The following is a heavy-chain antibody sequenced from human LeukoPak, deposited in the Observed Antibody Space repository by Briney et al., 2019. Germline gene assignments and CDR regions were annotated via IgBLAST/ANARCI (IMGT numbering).Heavy chain of an antibody. Sequence: PSETLSLTCAVSGGSLRGYYWSWTRQPPGKGLEWIGYIYYSGTTNYSPSLKSRVTISVDTSKNLFSLKLSSVTAADTAIYYCARHWIAPAGLDYWGQGTLVTVSS. V-gene: IGHV4-59*08. J-gene: IGHJ4*02. D-gene: IGHD6-13*01. CDR1: GGSLRGYY. CDR2: IYYSGTT. CDR3: ARHWIAPAGLDY.